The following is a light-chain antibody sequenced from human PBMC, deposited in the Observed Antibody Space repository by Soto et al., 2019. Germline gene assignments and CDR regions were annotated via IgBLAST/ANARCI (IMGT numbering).Light chain of an antibody. Sequence: DIQMTQSPSSLSASVGDRVTITCLASQSISSYLNWYQQKPGKAPKLLIYAASSLQSGVPSRFSGSGSGTDFTLTISSLQPEDFATYYCQEGYSTPLIPFGQGTRLEVK. CDR3: QEGYSTPLIP. J-gene: IGKJ5*01. CDR1: QSISSY. V-gene: IGKV1-39*01. CDR2: AAS.